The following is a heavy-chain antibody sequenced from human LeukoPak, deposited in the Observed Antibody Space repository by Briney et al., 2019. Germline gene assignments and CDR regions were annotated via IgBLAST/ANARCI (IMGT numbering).Heavy chain of an antibody. CDR2: INPNSGGT. D-gene: IGHD3-10*01. CDR3: WFAP. J-gene: IGHJ5*02. Sequence: ASVKVSCKASGYTFTVYYMHWVRQAPGQGLEWMGWINPNSGGTNYAQKFQGRVTITTDTSISTAYMGLSSLRSDSGSGTYRWFAPWGQGTLVTVSS. V-gene: IGHV1-2*02. CDR1: GYTFTVYY.